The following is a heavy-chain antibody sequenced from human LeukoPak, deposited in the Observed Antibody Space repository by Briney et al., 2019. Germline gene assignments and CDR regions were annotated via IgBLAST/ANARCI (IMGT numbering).Heavy chain of an antibody. CDR2: ISAYNGNA. J-gene: IGHJ3*02. Sequence: ASVTVSCTASGYTFTSYGISWVRQAPGQGLEWMGWISAYNGNANYAQKLQGRVTMTTDTSTSTAYMELRSLRSDDTAVYYCARAGITMGDAFDIWGQGTMVTVSS. D-gene: IGHD3-10*01. CDR1: GYTFTSYG. CDR3: ARAGITMGDAFDI. V-gene: IGHV1-18*04.